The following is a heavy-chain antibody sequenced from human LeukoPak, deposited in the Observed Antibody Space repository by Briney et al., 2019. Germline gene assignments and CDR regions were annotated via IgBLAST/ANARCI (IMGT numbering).Heavy chain of an antibody. CDR2: ISWNSGSI. V-gene: IGHV3-9*01. CDR3: ATAAGYDSSGYWTLDY. J-gene: IGHJ4*02. CDR1: GFTFDDYA. D-gene: IGHD3-22*01. Sequence: GGSLRLSCAASGFTFDDYAMHWVRQAPGKGLEWVSGISWNSGSIGYADSVKDRFTISRDNAKNSLYLQMNSLRAEDTALYYCATAAGYDSSGYWTLDYWGQGTLVTVSS.